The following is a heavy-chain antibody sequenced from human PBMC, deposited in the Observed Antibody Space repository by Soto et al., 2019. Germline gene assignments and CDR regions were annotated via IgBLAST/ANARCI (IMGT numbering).Heavy chain of an antibody. J-gene: IGHJ4*02. Sequence: ALRLSCSASGFNFDDYALNLVRQAPGKGLEWVSGISWNGAYIGYADSVKGRFTISGDNAKNSLTLQMNSLRPEDTALYYCTRDIFRTITTIDYWGQGTLVTVSS. D-gene: IGHD1-1*01. CDR1: GFNFDDYA. V-gene: IGHV3-9*01. CDR2: ISWNGAYI. CDR3: TRDIFRTITTIDY.